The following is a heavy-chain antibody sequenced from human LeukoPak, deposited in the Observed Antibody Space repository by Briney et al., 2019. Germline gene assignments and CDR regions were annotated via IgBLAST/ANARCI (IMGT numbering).Heavy chain of an antibody. Sequence: SETLSLTCAVYGGSFSGYYWSWIRQPPGKGLEWIGEINHSGSTNYNPSLKSRVTISVDTSKNQFSLKLSSVTAADTAVYYCARVSYYYDSSGYSNTYYYYYMDVWGKGTTVTISS. V-gene: IGHV4-34*01. D-gene: IGHD3-22*01. CDR3: ARVSYYYDSSGYSNTYYYYYMDV. CDR1: GGSFSGYY. J-gene: IGHJ6*03. CDR2: INHSGST.